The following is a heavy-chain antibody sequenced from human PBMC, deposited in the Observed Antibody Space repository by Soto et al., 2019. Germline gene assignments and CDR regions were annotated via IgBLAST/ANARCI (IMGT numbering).Heavy chain of an antibody. CDR2: ISGSGGST. CDR3: AKGRIASAGQLDWFDP. J-gene: IGHJ5*02. CDR1: GFTFISYA. D-gene: IGHD6-13*01. V-gene: IGHV3-23*01. Sequence: GGSLTLSYAASGFTFISYAVHWVRLAPGKGLEWVSAISGSGGSTYYADSVKGRFTISRDNSKNTLFLQMNSLRAEDTAIYYCAKGRIASAGQLDWFDPWGQGTLVPGFS.